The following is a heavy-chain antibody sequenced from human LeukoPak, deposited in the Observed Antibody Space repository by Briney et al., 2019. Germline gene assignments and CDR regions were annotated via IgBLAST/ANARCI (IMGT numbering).Heavy chain of an antibody. V-gene: IGHV4-59*01. Sequence: PSETLSLTCTVSGGSISSYYWSRIRQPPGKGLEWIGYIYYSGSTNYNPSLKSRVTISVDTSKNQFSLKLSSVTAADTAVYYCARGYSYGYGDAFDIWGQGTMVTVSS. CDR3: ARGYSYGYGDAFDI. CDR1: GGSISSYY. J-gene: IGHJ3*02. D-gene: IGHD5-18*01. CDR2: IYYSGST.